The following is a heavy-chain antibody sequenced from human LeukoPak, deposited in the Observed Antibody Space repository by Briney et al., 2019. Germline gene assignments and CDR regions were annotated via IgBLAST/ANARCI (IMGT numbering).Heavy chain of an antibody. CDR2: ISAGGVMT. V-gene: IGHV3-23*01. CDR1: GFTFTNYA. J-gene: IGHJ4*02. Sequence: PGGSLRLSCAASGFTFTNYAMTWVRQAPGKGLEWVSSISAGGVMTYYADSVKGRFTVSRDNSKNSLYLQMSSLTAADTAVYYCAKDRSIGTYYTFDHWGQGTLVTVSS. D-gene: IGHD1-26*01. CDR3: AKDRSIGTYYTFDH.